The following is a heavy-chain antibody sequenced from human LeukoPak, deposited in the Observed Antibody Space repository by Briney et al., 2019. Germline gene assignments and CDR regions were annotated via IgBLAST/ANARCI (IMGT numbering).Heavy chain of an antibody. V-gene: IGHV4-38-2*02. CDR1: GYSISSGYY. CDR3: ARESRGGYCSGGNCYSSDDAFDI. Sequence: PSETLSLTCTVSGYSISSGYYWGWIRQPPGKGLGWIRSIYHSGSTYYSPSLKRRVTISVDTSKTQFSLKLSSVTAADTAVYYGARESRGGYCSGGNCYSSDDAFDIWGQGTMVTVSS. J-gene: IGHJ3*02. D-gene: IGHD2-15*01. CDR2: IYHSGST.